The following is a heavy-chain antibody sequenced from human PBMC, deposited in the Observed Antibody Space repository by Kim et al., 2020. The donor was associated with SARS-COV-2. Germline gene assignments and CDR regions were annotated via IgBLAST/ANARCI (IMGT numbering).Heavy chain of an antibody. D-gene: IGHD2-8*01. CDR1: GYTFTSYY. Sequence: ASVKVSCKASGYTFTSYYMHWVRQAPGQGLEWMGIINPSGGSTSYAQKFQGRVTMTRDTSTSTVYMELSSLRSEDTAVYYCARAETSGCTNGVCFPYYFDYWGQGTLVTVSS. CDR2: INPSGGST. V-gene: IGHV1-46*01. J-gene: IGHJ4*02. CDR3: ARAETSGCTNGVCFPYYFDY.